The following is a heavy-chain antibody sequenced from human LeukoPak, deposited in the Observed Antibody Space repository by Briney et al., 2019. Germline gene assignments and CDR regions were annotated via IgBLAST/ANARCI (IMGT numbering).Heavy chain of an antibody. CDR3: ARAPAVVVPDY. Sequence: SETLSLTCTVSGGSISSSNYYWAWIRQPPGKGLEWIGSIYSSGNTYYNPSLKSRVTISVDTSKNQFFLRLSSVTAADTALYYCARAPAVVVPDYWGQGTLVTVSP. CDR2: IYSSGNT. J-gene: IGHJ4*02. CDR1: GGSISSSNYY. V-gene: IGHV4-39*01. D-gene: IGHD2-15*01.